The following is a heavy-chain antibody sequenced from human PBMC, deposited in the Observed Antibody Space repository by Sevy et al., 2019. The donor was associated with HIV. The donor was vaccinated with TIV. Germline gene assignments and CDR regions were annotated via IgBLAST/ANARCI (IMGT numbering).Heavy chain of an antibody. V-gene: IGHV3-30*02. Sequence: GGSLRLSCAASGFTFSSYGMHWVRQAPGKGLEWVAFIRYDGNYKFYIDSMKDRFTISRDNSKNTLYLQMNSLRGEDTAVYYCAKCQWLDLWGQGTLVTVSS. J-gene: IGHJ4*02. CDR3: AKCQWLDL. D-gene: IGHD6-19*01. CDR1: GFTFSSYG. CDR2: IRYDGNYK.